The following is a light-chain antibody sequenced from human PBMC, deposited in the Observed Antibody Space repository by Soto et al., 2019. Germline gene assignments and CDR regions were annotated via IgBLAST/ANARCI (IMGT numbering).Light chain of an antibody. CDR3: QQFNSYPIT. CDR1: RDVGSD. CDR2: AAS. V-gene: IGKV1-9*01. J-gene: IGKJ5*01. Sequence: TKPPSSLSASVREKIIITCRASRDVGSDVSWYQQKPGKAPKLLIYAASTLQSGVPSRFSGSGSGTEFTLTISSLQPEDFATYYCQQFNSYPITFGQVTRLENK.